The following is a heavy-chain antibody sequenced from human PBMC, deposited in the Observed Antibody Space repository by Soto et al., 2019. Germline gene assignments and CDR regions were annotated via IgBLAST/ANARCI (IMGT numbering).Heavy chain of an antibody. CDR3: VRDGTKTLRDWFDP. CDR2: IYATGTT. V-gene: IGHV4-4*07. Sequence: PSETLSLTCTVSGACIRSFYWSWIRQSPGKGLEWIGRIYATGTTDYNPSLKSRVMMSVDTSKKQFSLKLRSVTAADTAVYYCVRDGTKTLRDWFDPWGQGIAVTVSS. CDR1: GACIRSFY. J-gene: IGHJ5*02. D-gene: IGHD1-1*01.